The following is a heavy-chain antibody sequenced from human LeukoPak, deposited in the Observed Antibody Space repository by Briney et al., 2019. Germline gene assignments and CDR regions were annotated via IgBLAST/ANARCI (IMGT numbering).Heavy chain of an antibody. J-gene: IGHJ4*02. CDR3: AHEKRYSFDLFAN. Sequence: SGPTLVHPTQPLTLTFIFSGFSLSSRGVGVGWIRQPPVKALEWLALIYWDDDKLYNTYLKSRLTITKDTSKNQVVLTMTNMDPVDTATYYCAHEKRYSFDLFANWGQGTLGTVSA. V-gene: IGHV2-5*02. D-gene: IGHD5-18*01. CDR2: IYWDDDK. CDR1: GFSLSSRGVG.